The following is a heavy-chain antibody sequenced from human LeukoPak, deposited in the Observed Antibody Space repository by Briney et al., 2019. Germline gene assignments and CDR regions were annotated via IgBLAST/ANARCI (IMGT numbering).Heavy chain of an antibody. CDR1: GFTFDDYA. Sequence: PGGSLRLSCAASGFTFDDYAMHWVRQAPGKGLEWVSGISWNSGSIGYADSVKGRFTISKDNSKNTLYLQMNSLRAEDTAVYYCATPLRRTKYYFDYWGQGTLVTVSS. CDR2: ISWNSGSI. D-gene: IGHD2-8*01. J-gene: IGHJ4*02. CDR3: ATPLRRTKYYFDY. V-gene: IGHV3-9*01.